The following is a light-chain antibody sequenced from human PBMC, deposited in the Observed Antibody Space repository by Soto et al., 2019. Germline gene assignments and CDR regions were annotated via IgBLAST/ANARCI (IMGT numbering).Light chain of an antibody. J-gene: IGLJ2*01. Sequence: QSALTQPPSASGSPGQSVTISCTGTSSDVGGYNYVSWYQQYPGKAPKLLVYEVTKRPSGVPDRFSGSKSGNTASLTVSGLQAEDEADYYCSSYAGSNNLVFGGGTKLTV. CDR1: SSDVGGYNY. CDR2: EVT. CDR3: SSYAGSNNLV. V-gene: IGLV2-8*01.